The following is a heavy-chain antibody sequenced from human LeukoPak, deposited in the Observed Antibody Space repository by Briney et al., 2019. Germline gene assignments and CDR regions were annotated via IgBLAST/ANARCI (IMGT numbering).Heavy chain of an antibody. J-gene: IGHJ3*02. CDR2: ISSSSSYI. CDR3: ARATIKGWGAFDI. V-gene: IGHV3-21*01. CDR1: GFTFSNYS. Sequence: GGSLRLSCAASGFTFSNYSMNWVRQAPGKGLEWVSSISSSSSYIYYADSVKGRFTISRDNAKNSLYLQMNSLRAEDTAVYYCARATIKGWGAFDIWGQGTMVTVSS. D-gene: IGHD3-16*01.